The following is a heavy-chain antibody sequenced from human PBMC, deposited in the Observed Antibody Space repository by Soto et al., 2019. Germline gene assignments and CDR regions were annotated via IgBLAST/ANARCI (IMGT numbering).Heavy chain of an antibody. CDR2: IYYSGST. Sequence: PSETLSLTCTVSGGSISSSSYYWGWIRQPPGKGLEWIGSIYYSGSTYYNPSLKSRVTISVDTSKNQFSLKLSSVTAADTAVYYCASPHEKYSSARDDYWGQGTLVTVSS. CDR1: GGSISSSSYY. CDR3: ASPHEKYSSARDDY. D-gene: IGHD6-19*01. V-gene: IGHV4-39*01. J-gene: IGHJ4*02.